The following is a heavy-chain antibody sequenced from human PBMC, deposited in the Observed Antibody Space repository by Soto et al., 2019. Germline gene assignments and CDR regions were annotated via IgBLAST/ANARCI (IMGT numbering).Heavy chain of an antibody. Sequence: PSETLSLTCTVSGAYISSYYWSWIRQPPGKGLEWIGYIYYSGSTNYNPSLRSRITISPDTSKNQFSLQLNSVTPEDTAVYYCARDLPKYCSSTSCYLQDYYYYGMDVWGQGTTVTVSS. J-gene: IGHJ6*02. CDR2: IYYSGST. D-gene: IGHD2-2*01. CDR3: ARDLPKYCSSTSCYLQDYYYYGMDV. CDR1: GAYISSYY. V-gene: IGHV4-59*12.